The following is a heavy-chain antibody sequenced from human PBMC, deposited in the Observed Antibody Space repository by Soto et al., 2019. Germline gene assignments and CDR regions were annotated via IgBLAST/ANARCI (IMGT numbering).Heavy chain of an antibody. V-gene: IGHV1-69*01. D-gene: IGHD1-20*01. CDR1: AGTFSSYA. CDR3: VRVVPVPHSITATFYGMDV. J-gene: IGHJ6*02. Sequence: QVQLVQSGAEVKKPGSSVKVSCKASAGTFSSYAISWVRQAPGQGLEWMGGIIPIFGTANYAQKFQGRVTITAYESTSTAYMELSSLRSEDTAVYYCVRVVPVPHSITATFYGMDVWGQGTTVTV. CDR2: IIPIFGTA.